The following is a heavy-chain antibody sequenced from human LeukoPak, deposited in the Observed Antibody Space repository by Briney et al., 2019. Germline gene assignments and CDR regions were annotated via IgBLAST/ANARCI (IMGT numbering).Heavy chain of an antibody. CDR2: ISINTDT. V-gene: IGHV3-53*01. Sequence: PGGSLTLSCAASGIAAIGNYMSWVRQPPGKGLEWVSFISINTDTFYAASVRGRFTISRDSSKNTLFLQMNSLRDEDSAVYYCAIAQSWDELFDSWGQGTLVTVSS. CDR3: AIAQSWDELFDS. D-gene: IGHD1-26*01. J-gene: IGHJ4*02. CDR1: GIAAIGNY.